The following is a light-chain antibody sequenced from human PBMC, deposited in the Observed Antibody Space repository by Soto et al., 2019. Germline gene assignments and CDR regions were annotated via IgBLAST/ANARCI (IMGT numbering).Light chain of an antibody. CDR1: QSVGTK. CDR2: GAS. Sequence: IVMTQSPATLSVSPWERANLSCRASQSVGTKLAWYQQTPGQAPRLLIYGASNRATGVPARISGSVSGTDFTLTISSLEPEDFGVYYCQQRSNWPPVTFGGGTKVDIK. CDR3: QQRSNWPPVT. J-gene: IGKJ4*01. V-gene: IGKV3-11*01.